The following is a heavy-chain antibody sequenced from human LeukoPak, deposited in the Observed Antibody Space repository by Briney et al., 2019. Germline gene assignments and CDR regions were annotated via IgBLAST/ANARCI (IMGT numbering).Heavy chain of an antibody. D-gene: IGHD3-10*01. V-gene: IGHV4-39*07. CDR3: ARARGHYYGSGSYPNWFDP. CDR1: GGSISSSGYY. J-gene: IGHJ5*02. CDR2: IYYSGSN. Sequence: SETLSLTCTVSGGSISSSGYYWGWIRQTPGKGLEWIGSIYYSGSNYHNPSLKSRVTISVDTSKNQFSLKLSSVTAADTAVYYCARARGHYYGSGSYPNWFDPWGQGTLVTVSS.